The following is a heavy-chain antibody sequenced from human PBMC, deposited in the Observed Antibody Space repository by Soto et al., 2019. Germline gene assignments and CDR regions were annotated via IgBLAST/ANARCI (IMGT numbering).Heavy chain of an antibody. Sequence: GGSLRLSCAASGFTFDDYAMHWVRQAPGKGLEWVSGISWNSGSIGYADSVKGRFTISRDNAKNSLYLQMNSLRAEDTALYYCAKGGEQQLVKGAWLFDYWGQGTLVTVSS. V-gene: IGHV3-9*01. CDR1: GFTFDDYA. CDR2: ISWNSGSI. CDR3: AKGGEQQLVKGAWLFDY. D-gene: IGHD6-13*01. J-gene: IGHJ4*02.